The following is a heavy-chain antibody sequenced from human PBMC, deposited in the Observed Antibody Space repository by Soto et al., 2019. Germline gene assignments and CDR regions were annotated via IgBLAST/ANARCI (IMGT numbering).Heavy chain of an antibody. Sequence: SETLSLTCAVSGGSISSSSYYWGWIRQPPGKGLEWIGSIYYSGNTYYNPSLKSRVTISVDTSKNQFSLKLSSVTAADTAVYYCARLFFALYGCYRNLFSFCGQRSLVTVSS. CDR1: GGSISSSSYY. CDR3: ARLFFALYGCYRNLFSF. D-gene: IGHD2-15*01. CDR2: IYYSGNT. J-gene: IGHJ4*02. V-gene: IGHV4-39*01.